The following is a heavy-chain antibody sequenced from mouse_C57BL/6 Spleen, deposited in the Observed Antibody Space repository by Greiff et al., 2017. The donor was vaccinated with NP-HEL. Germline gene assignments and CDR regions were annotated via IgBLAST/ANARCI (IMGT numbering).Heavy chain of an antibody. V-gene: IGHV6-6*01. J-gene: IGHJ4*01. Sequence: EVMLVESGGGLVQPGGSMKFSCAASGFTFSDAWMDWVRQSPEKGLEWVAEIRNKANNHATYYAESVKGRFTISRDDSKSRFYLQMNSLRAEDTGIYYCATVVAPYWGQGTSVTVSS. CDR3: ATVVAPY. CDR1: GFTFSDAW. D-gene: IGHD1-1*01. CDR2: IRNKANNHAT.